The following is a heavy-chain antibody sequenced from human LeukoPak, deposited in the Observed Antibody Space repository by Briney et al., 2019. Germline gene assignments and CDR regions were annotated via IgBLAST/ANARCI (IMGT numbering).Heavy chain of an antibody. CDR2: IYSGGST. CDR1: GFTVSSNY. D-gene: IGHD6-13*01. V-gene: IGHV3-53*01. Sequence: GGSLRLSCAASGFTVSSNYMGWVRQAPGKGLEWVSVIYSGGSTYYADSVKGRFTISRDNSKNTLYLQMNSLRAEDTAVYYCASSSSWYEAFDYWGQGTLVTVSS. CDR3: ASSSSWYEAFDY. J-gene: IGHJ4*02.